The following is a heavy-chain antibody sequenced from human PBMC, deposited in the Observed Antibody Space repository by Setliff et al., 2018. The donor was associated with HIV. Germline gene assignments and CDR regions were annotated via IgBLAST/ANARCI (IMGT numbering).Heavy chain of an antibody. CDR1: GYTFTSYY. D-gene: IGHD1-1*01. CDR2: ISPSGGST. J-gene: IGHJ4*02. Sequence: GASVKVSCKASGYTFTSYYMHWVRQAPGQGLEWMGIISPSGGSTSYAQKFQGRVTMTRDTSTSTGYMELTSLRSDDTAVYYCARAREGWKPFAFDYWGQGTLVTVSS. V-gene: IGHV1-46*01. CDR3: ARAREGWKPFAFDY.